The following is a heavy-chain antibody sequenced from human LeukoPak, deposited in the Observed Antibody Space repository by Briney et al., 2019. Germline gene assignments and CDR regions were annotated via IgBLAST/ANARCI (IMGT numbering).Heavy chain of an antibody. D-gene: IGHD6-6*01. Sequence: GASVKVSCKASGIXVTDYFIHWVRQAPGQGREWMGWINPHNGGTNYGQKFQGRVTMTRDTSINTVYMEVTRLTSDDTAIYYCAGHSSSSDGWFDPWGQGTLVTVSS. CDR2: INPHNGGT. CDR1: GIXVTDYF. V-gene: IGHV1-2*02. J-gene: IGHJ5*02. CDR3: AGHSSSSDGWFDP.